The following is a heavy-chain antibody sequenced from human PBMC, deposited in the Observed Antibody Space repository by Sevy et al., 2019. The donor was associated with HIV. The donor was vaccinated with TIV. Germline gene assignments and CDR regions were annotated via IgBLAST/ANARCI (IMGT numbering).Heavy chain of an antibody. V-gene: IGHV1-8*01. CDR2: MNPNSGNT. CDR1: GYTFISYD. Sequence: ASVKVSCKASGYTFISYDINWVRQATGQWLEWMGWMNPNSGNTGYAQKFQGRVTMTRDTSISTAYMELSSLRSEETAVYYCATVIASSGTYYRFDYWGQGTLVTVSS. J-gene: IGHJ4*02. D-gene: IGHD3-10*01. CDR3: ATVIASSGTYYRFDY.